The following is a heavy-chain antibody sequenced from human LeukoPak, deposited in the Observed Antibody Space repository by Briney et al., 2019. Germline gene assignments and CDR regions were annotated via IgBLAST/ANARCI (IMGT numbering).Heavy chain of an antibody. D-gene: IGHD2-2*01. CDR1: GFTLSSYE. CDR2: ISSSGGTI. J-gene: IGHJ4*02. CDR3: ARGVGYCSSSSCPGPDFDH. V-gene: IGHV3-48*03. Sequence: GGSLRLSCEVSGFTLSSYEMNWVRQAPGKGLEWVSYISSSGGTIYNADSVKGRFTISRDNAKNSLYLQMNSLRAEDTAAYYCARGVGYCSSSSCPGPDFDHWGQGTLVTVSS.